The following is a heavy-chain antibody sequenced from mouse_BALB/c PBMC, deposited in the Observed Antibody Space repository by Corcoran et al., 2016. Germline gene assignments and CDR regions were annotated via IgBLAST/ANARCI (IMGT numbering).Heavy chain of an antibody. CDR3: ARLYSYGSSRLYYYAMDY. D-gene: IGHD1-1*01. CDR1: GFNIKDTY. CDR2: IDPANGNT. J-gene: IGHJ4*01. V-gene: IGHV14-3*02. Sequence: EVQLQQSGAELVKPGASVKLSCTASGFNIKDTYMHWVKQRPEQGLEWMGRIDPANGNTKYDPKFQGKATITADTSSNTSYLPPSSLTSEDAAVYYWARLYSYGSSRLYYYAMDYWGQGTSVTVSS.